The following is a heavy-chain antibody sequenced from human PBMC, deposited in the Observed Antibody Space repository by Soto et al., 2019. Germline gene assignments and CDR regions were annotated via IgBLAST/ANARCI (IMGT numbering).Heavy chain of an antibody. Sequence: ASLKVSCKASGYTFTSYGISWVRQAPGQGLEWMGWISAYNGNTNYAQKLQGRVTMTTDTSTSTAYMELRSLRSDDTAVYYCARDQLNYYDSSGYGWFDPWGQGTLVNVSS. CDR1: GYTFTSYG. D-gene: IGHD3-22*01. CDR2: ISAYNGNT. V-gene: IGHV1-18*01. CDR3: ARDQLNYYDSSGYGWFDP. J-gene: IGHJ5*02.